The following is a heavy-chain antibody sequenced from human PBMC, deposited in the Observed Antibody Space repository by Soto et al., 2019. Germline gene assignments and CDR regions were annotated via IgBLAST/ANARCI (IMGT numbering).Heavy chain of an antibody. V-gene: IGHV4-61*01. CDR3: ARHNLIGYDFDY. CDR1: GGSVNSGRQY. Sequence: SETLSLTCTVSGGSVNSGRQYWSWIRQPPGQGLEWIGHIYDSGSTNYNPSLKSRVTISVDTSKNQFSLRLNSVTAADTAVYYCARHNLIGYDFDYWGQGMLVTV. CDR2: IYDSGST. D-gene: IGHD5-12*01. J-gene: IGHJ4*02.